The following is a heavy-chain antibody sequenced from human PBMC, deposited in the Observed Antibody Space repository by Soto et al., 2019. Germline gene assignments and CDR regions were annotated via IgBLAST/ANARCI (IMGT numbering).Heavy chain of an antibody. Sequence: PGGSLRLSCAASGFTFSSYWMHWVRQAPGKGLVWVSRINSDGSSASYADSVKGRFTISRDNAKNTLYLQMNSLRAEDTAVYYCATDSSGYYYGPSAFDIWGQGTMVTASS. V-gene: IGHV3-74*01. CDR1: GFTFSSYW. D-gene: IGHD3-22*01. J-gene: IGHJ3*02. CDR3: ATDSSGYYYGPSAFDI. CDR2: INSDGSSA.